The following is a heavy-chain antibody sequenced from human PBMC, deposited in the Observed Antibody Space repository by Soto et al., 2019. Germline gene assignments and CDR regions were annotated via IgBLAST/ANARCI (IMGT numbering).Heavy chain of an antibody. CDR2: LSAGGTAT. CDR3: VRAVGGSSYAYLPAD. Sequence: EVQLLESGGGLVQPGGSLRLSCAASGFIFSSSAMTWVRQAPGKGLEWVSGLSAGGTATYYADSVKGRFTISRDNSKNTLYLQVNRLRVEDTALYYCVRAVGGSSYAYLPADWGHGTLVTVSS. D-gene: IGHD5-18*01. V-gene: IGHV3-23*01. J-gene: IGHJ4*01. CDR1: GFIFSSSA.